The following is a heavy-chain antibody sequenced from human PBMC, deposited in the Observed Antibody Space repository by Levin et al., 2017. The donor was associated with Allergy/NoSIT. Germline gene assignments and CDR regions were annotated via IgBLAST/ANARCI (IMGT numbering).Heavy chain of an antibody. V-gene: IGHV3-43*01. CDR2: ISWDGGST. D-gene: IGHD5-24*01. CDR1: GFTFEDYT. CDR3: AKAGGIATTKDYFDY. J-gene: IGHJ4*02. Sequence: GGSLRLSCAASGFTFEDYTMHWVRQAPGKGLEWVSLISWDGGSTYYADSVKGRFTISRDNSKNSLYLQMNSLRTEDTAWYYCAKAGGIATTKDYFDYWGQGTLVTVSS.